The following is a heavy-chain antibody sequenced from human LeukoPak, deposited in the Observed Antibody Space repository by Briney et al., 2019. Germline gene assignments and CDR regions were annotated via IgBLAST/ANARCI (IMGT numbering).Heavy chain of an antibody. D-gene: IGHD5-24*01. Sequence: PSETLSLTCTVSGGSISSYCWSWIRQPPGKGLEWIGYIYYSGSTNYNPSLKSRVTISVDTSKNQFSLKLSSVTAADTAVYYCARGFRDGYNYGPIDYWGQGTLVTVSS. CDR2: IYYSGST. J-gene: IGHJ4*02. CDR1: GGSISSYC. V-gene: IGHV4-59*01. CDR3: ARGFRDGYNYGPIDY.